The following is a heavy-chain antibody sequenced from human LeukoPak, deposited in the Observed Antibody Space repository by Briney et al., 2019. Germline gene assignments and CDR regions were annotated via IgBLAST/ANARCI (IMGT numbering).Heavy chain of an antibody. J-gene: IGHJ4*02. CDR3: ARRNSWYSSFPFDY. CDR1: GGSISSYY. D-gene: IGHD6-13*01. V-gene: IGHV4-59*12. CDR2: IYYSGST. Sequence: PSETLSLTCTVSGGSISSYYWSWIRQPPGKGLEWIGYIYYSGSTNYNPSLKSRVTISVDTSKNQFSLKLSSVTAADTAVYYCARRNSWYSSFPFDYWGQGTLVTVSS.